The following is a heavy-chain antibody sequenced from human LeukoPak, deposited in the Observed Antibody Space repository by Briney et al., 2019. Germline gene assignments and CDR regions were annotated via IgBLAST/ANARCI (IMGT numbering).Heavy chain of an antibody. CDR3: ARSGMVYYYYYMDV. D-gene: IGHD2-8*01. Sequence: SVKVSCKASGGTFSSYAISWVRQAPGQGLEWMGGIIPIFGTANYAQKFQGRVTITADKSTSTAYMELSSLRSEDTAVYYCARSGMVYYYYYMDVWGKGTTVTVSS. J-gene: IGHJ6*03. CDR2: IIPIFGTA. V-gene: IGHV1-69*06. CDR1: GGTFSSYA.